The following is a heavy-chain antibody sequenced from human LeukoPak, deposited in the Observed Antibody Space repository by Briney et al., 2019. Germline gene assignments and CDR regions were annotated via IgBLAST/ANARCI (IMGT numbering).Heavy chain of an antibody. CDR1: GGSFSGYY. CDR2: INPTGST. V-gene: IGHV4-34*01. CDR3: ARGGYYGSGNDFRFDP. D-gene: IGHD3-10*01. Sequence: SETLSLTCAVYGGSFSGYYYTWIRQFPGKGLEWIGEINPTGSTNYNSSLKSRLTISADTSKNQFSLKLSSVTAADTAVYYCARGGYYGSGNDFRFDPWGQGTLVTVSS. J-gene: IGHJ5*02.